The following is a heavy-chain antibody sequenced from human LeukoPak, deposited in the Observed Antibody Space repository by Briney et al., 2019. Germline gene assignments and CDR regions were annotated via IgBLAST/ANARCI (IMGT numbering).Heavy chain of an antibody. CDR3: ARLGAAAQTFDY. J-gene: IGHJ4*02. D-gene: IGHD2-15*01. V-gene: IGHV4-39*01. CDR2: IYYSGST. CDR1: GGSISSSSYY. Sequence: SETLSLTCTVSGGSISSSSYYWGWIRQPPGKGLEWIGSIYYSGSTYYNLSLKSRVTISVDTSKNQFSLKLSSVTAADTAVYYCARLGAAAQTFDYWGQGTLVTVSS.